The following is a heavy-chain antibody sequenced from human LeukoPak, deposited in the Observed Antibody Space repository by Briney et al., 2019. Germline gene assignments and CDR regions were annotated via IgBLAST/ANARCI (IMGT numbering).Heavy chain of an antibody. Sequence: PSETLSLTCAVYGGSFSGYYWSWIRQPPGKGLEWIGEINHSGSTNYNPSLKSRVTISVDTSKNQFSLKLSSVTAADTAVYYCARGGNRTYYYDSSGHYAWGQGTLVTVSS. D-gene: IGHD3-22*01. CDR1: GGSFSGYY. V-gene: IGHV4-34*01. J-gene: IGHJ5*02. CDR3: ARGGNRTYYYDSSGHYA. CDR2: INHSGST.